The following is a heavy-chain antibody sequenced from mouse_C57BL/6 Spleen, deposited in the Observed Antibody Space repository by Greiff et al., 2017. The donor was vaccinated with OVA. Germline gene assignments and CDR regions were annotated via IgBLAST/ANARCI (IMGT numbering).Heavy chain of an antibody. V-gene: IGHV5-4*01. J-gene: IGHJ2*01. D-gene: IGHD1-2*01. CDR1: GFTFSSYA. CDR3: ARETVVLRPSYYFDY. Sequence: DVMLVESGGGLVKPGGSLKLSCAASGFTFSSYAMSWVRQTPEKRLEWVATISDGGSYTYYPDNVKGRFTISRDNAKNNLYLQMSHLKSEDTAMYYCARETVVLRPSYYFDYWGKGTTLTVSS. CDR2: ISDGGSYT.